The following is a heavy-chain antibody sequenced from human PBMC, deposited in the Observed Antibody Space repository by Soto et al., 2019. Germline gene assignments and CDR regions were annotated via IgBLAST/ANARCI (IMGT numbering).Heavy chain of an antibody. J-gene: IGHJ6*02. CDR1: GYTFTSYD. V-gene: IGHV1-8*01. CDR3: ARCKLHPINYYYGMDV. CDR2: MNPNSGNT. D-gene: IGHD1-7*01. Sequence: ASVKVSCKASGYTFTSYDINWVRQATGQGLEWMGWMNPNSGNTGYAQKFQGRVTMTRNTSISTAYMDLSSPRSEDTAVYYCARCKLHPINYYYGMDVWGQGTTVTVSS.